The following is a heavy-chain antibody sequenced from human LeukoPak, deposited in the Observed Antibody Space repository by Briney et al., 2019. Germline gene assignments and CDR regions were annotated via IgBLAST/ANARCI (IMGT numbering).Heavy chain of an antibody. CDR2: IYSDGGGGTT. J-gene: IGHJ5*02. CDR3: ARDSPRTGP. V-gene: IGHV3-53*01. Sequence: GGSLRLSCAASGLTVSSNYMSWVRQAPGEGLEWVSVIYSDGGGGTTYYADSVKGRFTISRDNAKNTVYLQMDSLRAEDTAVYYRARDSPRTGPWGQGILVIVSS. CDR1: GLTVSSNY. D-gene: IGHD1-1*01.